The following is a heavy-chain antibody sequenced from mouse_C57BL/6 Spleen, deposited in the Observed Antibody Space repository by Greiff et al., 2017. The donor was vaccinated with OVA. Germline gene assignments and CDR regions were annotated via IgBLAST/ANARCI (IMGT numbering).Heavy chain of an antibody. D-gene: IGHD2-4*01. CDR2: IYPGDGDT. V-gene: IGHV1-82*01. CDR3: SSDSSFDY. J-gene: IGHJ2*01. Sequence: VQLQQSGPELVKPGASVKISCKASGYAFSSYWMNWVKQRPGKGLEWIGRIYPGDGDTNYNGKFKGKATLTADKSSSTAYMQLSSRTSEDSAVYFCSSDSSFDYWGQGTTLTVSS. CDR1: GYAFSSYW.